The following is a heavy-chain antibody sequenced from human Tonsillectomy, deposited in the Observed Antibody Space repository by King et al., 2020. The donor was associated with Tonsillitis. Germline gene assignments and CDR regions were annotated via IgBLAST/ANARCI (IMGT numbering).Heavy chain of an antibody. V-gene: IGHV3-23*04. J-gene: IGHJ5*02. CDR3: ARLILNETSNCFDP. CDR1: GFTFSSYA. Sequence: VQLVESGGGLVQPGGSLRLSCAASGFTFSSYAMSWVRQAPGKGLEWVSHISGSGGRSFYADSVKGRLTISRDNSKNTLYLQMNSLRADDTAVYYCARLILNETSNCFDPWGQGTLVTVSS. CDR2: ISGSGGRS. D-gene: IGHD2-21*01.